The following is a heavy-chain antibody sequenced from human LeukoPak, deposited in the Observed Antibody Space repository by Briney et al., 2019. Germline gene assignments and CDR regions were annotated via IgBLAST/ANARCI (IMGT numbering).Heavy chain of an antibody. D-gene: IGHD1-26*01. CDR2: IYYSGST. CDR3: ARAGSYYYVDY. J-gene: IGHJ4*02. Sequence: SETLSLTCTVSGDSISSYYWSWIRQPPGKGLEWIGYIYYSGSTNYNPSLKSRVTISLDASKNQFSLQLSSVTAADTAVYYCARAGSYYYVDYWGQGTLVTVSS. CDR1: GDSISSYY. V-gene: IGHV4-59*01.